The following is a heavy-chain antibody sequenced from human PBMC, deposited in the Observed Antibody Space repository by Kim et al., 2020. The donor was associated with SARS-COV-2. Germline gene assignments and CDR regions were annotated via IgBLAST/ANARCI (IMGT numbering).Heavy chain of an antibody. CDR3: ARHGGITMVRGVINPFDY. J-gene: IGHJ4*02. D-gene: IGHD3-10*01. Sequence: KSRVTISVDTSNNQFRLKLSSVTAADTAVYYCARHGGITMVRGVINPFDYWGQGTLVTVSS. V-gene: IGHV4-39*01.